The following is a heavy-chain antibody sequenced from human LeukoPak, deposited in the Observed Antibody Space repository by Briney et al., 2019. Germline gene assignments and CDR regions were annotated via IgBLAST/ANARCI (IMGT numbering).Heavy chain of an antibody. J-gene: IGHJ6*03. CDR3: ARVQQLAYYYYYMDV. Sequence: ASVKVSCKASGYTFTSYGISWVRQAPGQGLEWMGWISAYNGNTNYAQTLQGRVTMTTDTSTSTAYMELRSLRSDDTAVYYCARVQQLAYYYYYMDVWGKGTTVTVSS. CDR2: ISAYNGNT. CDR1: GYTFTSYG. V-gene: IGHV1-18*01. D-gene: IGHD6-13*01.